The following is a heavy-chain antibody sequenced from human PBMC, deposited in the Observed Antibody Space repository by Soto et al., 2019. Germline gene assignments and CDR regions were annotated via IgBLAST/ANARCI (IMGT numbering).Heavy chain of an antibody. CDR2: IYYSGST. D-gene: IGHD6-19*01. CDR3: ARHGALYSSGWYVWFDP. V-gene: IGHV4-39*01. Sequence: QLQLQESGPGLVKPSETLSLTCTVSGGSISSSSYYWGWIRQPPGKGLEWIGSIYYSGSTYYNPSLKSRVTISVDTSKNQFSLKLSSVTAADTAVYYCARHGALYSSGWYVWFDPWGQGTLVTVSS. CDR1: GGSISSSSYY. J-gene: IGHJ5*02.